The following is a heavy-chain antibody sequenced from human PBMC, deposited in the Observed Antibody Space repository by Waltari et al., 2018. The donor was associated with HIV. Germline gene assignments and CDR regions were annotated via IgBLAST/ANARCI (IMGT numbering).Heavy chain of an antibody. Sequence: QVQLQESGPGLVKPSQTLSLTCTVSGGSISSGGYYWSWIRQHPGKGLEWIGYIYYSGGTYYNPSLKSRVTRSVDTSKNQFSLKLSSVTAADTAVYYCARQRPLRGSSYYYYGMDVWGQGTTVTVSS. J-gene: IGHJ6*02. CDR3: ARQRPLRGSSYYYYGMDV. CDR1: GGSISSGGYY. V-gene: IGHV4-31*03. D-gene: IGHD6-25*01. CDR2: IYYSGGT.